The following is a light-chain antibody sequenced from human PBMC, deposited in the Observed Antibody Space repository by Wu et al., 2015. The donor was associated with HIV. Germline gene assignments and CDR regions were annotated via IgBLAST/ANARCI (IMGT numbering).Light chain of an antibody. CDR3: QQYNNWPLYS. CDR1: QSVNNN. J-gene: IGKJ2*03. V-gene: IGKV3-15*01. Sequence: EIVMTQSPATLSVSPGERATLSCRASQSVNNNLAWYQQKPGQAPRLLIYGASTRATGISARFSGSGSGTEFTLTISSLQSEDFAVYHCQQYNNWPLYSFGQGTKLEIK. CDR2: GAS.